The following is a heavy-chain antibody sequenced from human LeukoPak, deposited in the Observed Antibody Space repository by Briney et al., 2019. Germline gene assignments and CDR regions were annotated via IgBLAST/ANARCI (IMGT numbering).Heavy chain of an antibody. CDR1: GGSISSYY. CDR3: AREDYGDAGWFDP. J-gene: IGHJ5*02. D-gene: IGHD4-17*01. Sequence: PSETLSLTCTVSGGSISSYYWSWIRQPPGKGLEWIGYIYYSGSTYYNPSLKSRVTISVDTSKNQFSLKLSVTSADTAVYYCAREDYGDAGWFDPWGQGTLVTVSS. CDR2: IYYSGST. V-gene: IGHV4-59*12.